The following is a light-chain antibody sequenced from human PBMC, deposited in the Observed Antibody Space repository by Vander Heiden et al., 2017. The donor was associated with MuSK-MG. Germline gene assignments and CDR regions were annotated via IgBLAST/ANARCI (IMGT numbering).Light chain of an antibody. V-gene: IGKV1-39*01. CDR1: QSISSY. Sequence: DIQMTQSPSSLSASVGDRVTITCRASQSISSYLNWYQQKLGKAPNLLIYAASSLQSGVPSRFSGSRSGTDFTLTISSLQPEDFATYYCQQSDSTPRTFGQGAKVEIQ. CDR2: AAS. J-gene: IGKJ1*01. CDR3: QQSDSTPRT.